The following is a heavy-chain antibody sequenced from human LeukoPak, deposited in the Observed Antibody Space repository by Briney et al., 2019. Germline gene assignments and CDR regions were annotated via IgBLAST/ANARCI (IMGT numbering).Heavy chain of an antibody. D-gene: IGHD3-22*01. V-gene: IGHV4-61*02. J-gene: IGHJ3*02. CDR2: ISSSGST. Sequence: PSETLSLTCTVSGDSISSGDYYWSWIRQPAGKGLEWIGCISSSGSTNYNPSLKSRVTISVDTSKNQFSLKLSSVTAADTAVYFCARGPYSYDSSGAFDIWGQGTMVTVSP. CDR3: ARGPYSYDSSGAFDI. CDR1: GDSISSGDYY.